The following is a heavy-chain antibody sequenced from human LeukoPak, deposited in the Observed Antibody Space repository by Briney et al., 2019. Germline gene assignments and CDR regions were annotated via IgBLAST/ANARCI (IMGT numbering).Heavy chain of an antibody. V-gene: IGHV2-5*02. J-gene: IGHJ3*02. CDR3: AHSPYGSGGRRAFDI. D-gene: IGHD3-10*01. Sequence: SGPTLVNPPQTLTLTCPFSGFSLSTRGAGVGWIRQPPGKALEWLALIYWDDDKRYSPSLKSRLTITKDTSENHVVLTMTNMDPVDTATYYCAHSPYGSGGRRAFDIWGQGTMVTVSS. CDR1: GFSLSTRGAG. CDR2: IYWDDDK.